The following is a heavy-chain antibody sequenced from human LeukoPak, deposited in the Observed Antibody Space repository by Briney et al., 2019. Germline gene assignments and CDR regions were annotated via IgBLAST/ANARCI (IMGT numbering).Heavy chain of an antibody. Sequence: ASVKVSCKASGYTFTSYGISWVRQAPGQGLEWMGWTSAYNGNTKYAQKLQGRVTMTTDTSTSTACMELRSLRSDDTAVYYCAREKWEDSSGYYLVYWGQGTLVTVSS. CDR2: TSAYNGNT. J-gene: IGHJ4*02. CDR1: GYTFTSYG. V-gene: IGHV1-18*01. D-gene: IGHD3-22*01. CDR3: AREKWEDSSGYYLVY.